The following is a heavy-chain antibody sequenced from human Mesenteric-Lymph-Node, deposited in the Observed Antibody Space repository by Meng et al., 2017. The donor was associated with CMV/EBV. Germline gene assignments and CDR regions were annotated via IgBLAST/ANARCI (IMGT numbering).Heavy chain of an antibody. CDR3: GKVGGNHAIYYYYGMDV. CDR1: GFTFSSYG. D-gene: IGHD4-23*01. V-gene: IGHV3-30*02. Sequence: GGSLRLSCAASGFTFSSYGMHWVRQAPGKGLGWVAFIRYDGSNKYYADSVKGRFTISRDNSENALYLQMNSLRAEDTAVYYCGKVGGNHAIYYYYGMDVWGQGTTVTVSS. J-gene: IGHJ6*02. CDR2: IRYDGSNK.